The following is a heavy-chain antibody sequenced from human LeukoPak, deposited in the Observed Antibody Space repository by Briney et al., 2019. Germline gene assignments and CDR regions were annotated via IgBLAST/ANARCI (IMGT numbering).Heavy chain of an antibody. CDR2: ISYDGSNE. J-gene: IGHJ6*02. V-gene: IGHV3-30*03. Sequence: PGGSLRLSCAASGFTFSSYGMHWVRQAPGKGLEWVALISYDGSNEYYADSVRGRFTISRDNSKFTLYMQMNSLRAEDTAVYYCARVRAGYCTSASCYTGMDVWGQGTTVTVS. CDR3: ARVRAGYCTSASCYTGMDV. CDR1: GFTFSSYG. D-gene: IGHD2-2*01.